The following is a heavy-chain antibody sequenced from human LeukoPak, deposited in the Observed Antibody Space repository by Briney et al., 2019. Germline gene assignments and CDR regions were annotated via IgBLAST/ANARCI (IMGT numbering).Heavy chain of an antibody. V-gene: IGHV3-30*18. Sequence: PGGSPRLSCAASGFTFSSYGMHWVRQAPGKGLEWVAVISYDGSNKYYADSVKGRFTISRDNSKNTLYLQMDGLRAEDTAIYFCTKDVQVGPTRGFFDFWGQGTLVTVSS. CDR1: GFTFSSYG. CDR2: ISYDGSNK. J-gene: IGHJ4*03. CDR3: TKDVQVGPTRGFFDF. D-gene: IGHD1-26*01.